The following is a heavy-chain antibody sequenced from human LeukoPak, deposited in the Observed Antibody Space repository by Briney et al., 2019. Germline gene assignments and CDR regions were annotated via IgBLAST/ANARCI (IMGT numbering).Heavy chain of an antibody. J-gene: IGHJ3*02. CDR3: ARAYYYGSGSYAFDI. Sequence: SETLSLTCAVYGASFSGYHWSWIRQPPEKGLEWIGEISHSGSTNYNPSLKSRVTISVDTSKNQFSLKLSSVTAADTAVYYCARAYYYGSGSYAFDIWGQGTMVTVSS. CDR1: GASFSGYH. CDR2: ISHSGST. V-gene: IGHV4-34*01. D-gene: IGHD3-10*01.